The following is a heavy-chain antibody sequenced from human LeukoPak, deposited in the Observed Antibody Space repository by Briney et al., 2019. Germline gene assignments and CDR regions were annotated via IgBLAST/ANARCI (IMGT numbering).Heavy chain of an antibody. V-gene: IGHV4-59*01. CDR2: ISSTGVT. CDR3: ARDPGDRWPPSLGGY. CDR1: GGSLSNYY. D-gene: IGHD2-21*02. Sequence: SETLSLTCTVSGGSLSNYYWSWIRQPPGKGLEWIGQISSTGVTNYNPSLGSRVTISLDTSTSALSLRLTSVTAADTAMYFCARDPGDRWPPSLGGYWGQGTPVTVSS. J-gene: IGHJ4*02.